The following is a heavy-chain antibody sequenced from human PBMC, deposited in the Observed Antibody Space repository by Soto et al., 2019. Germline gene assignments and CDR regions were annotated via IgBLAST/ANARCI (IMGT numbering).Heavy chain of an antibody. Sequence: QLLGSGGALIQPGGSLRVSCVASGFKFSAYAMTWLRQSPGQGLQWVSSISTSGNTTFYADSVKGRFTISRDNSRNTLYLQMRSLRAEDTARYFCAKSPQRLFAYFDIWGQGSLVTVSS. CDR3: AKSPQRLFAYFDI. V-gene: IGHV3-23*01. CDR2: ISTSGNTT. J-gene: IGHJ4*02. CDR1: GFKFSAYA. D-gene: IGHD3-3*01.